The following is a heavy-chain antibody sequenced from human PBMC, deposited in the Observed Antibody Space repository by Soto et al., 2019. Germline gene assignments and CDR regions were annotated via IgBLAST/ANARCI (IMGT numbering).Heavy chain of an antibody. CDR1: GYIFSGYY. J-gene: IGHJ5*02. V-gene: IGHV1-2*04. D-gene: IGHD2-15*01. CDR2: INPNSVDT. CDR3: ARDLFFGATGGWFDA. Sequence: QVQLVQSGAEFKKPGASVKVSCKASGYIFSGYYIHWVRQAPGQGLEWMGWINPNSVDTKYAQKFQGWVTMTRDTSTNAAYMEMGRLKSDDTAVYYCARDLFFGATGGWFDAWGQGTLVTVSS.